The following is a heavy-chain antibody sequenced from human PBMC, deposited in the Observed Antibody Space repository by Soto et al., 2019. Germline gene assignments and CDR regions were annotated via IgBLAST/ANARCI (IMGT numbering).Heavy chain of an antibody. CDR1: GFSLSTSGMG. J-gene: IGHJ4*02. Sequence: QITLKESGPTLVKPTQTPTLTCTFSGFSLSTSGMGVGWIRQPPGKAMEWLAIIYWNDEKRYSPSLKSRLTITKDTSKNQVVLTMTNMDPVDTATYYCAHRPSSSSFFDYWGQGTLVTVSS. CDR3: AHRPSSSSFFDY. V-gene: IGHV2-5*01. D-gene: IGHD6-13*01. CDR2: IYWNDEK.